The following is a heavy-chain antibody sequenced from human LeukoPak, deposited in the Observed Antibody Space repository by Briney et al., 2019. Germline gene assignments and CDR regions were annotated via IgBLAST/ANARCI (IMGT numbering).Heavy chain of an antibody. J-gene: IGHJ4*02. Sequence: AGGSLRLSCAASGFIFNTYSMNWVRQAPGKGLEWVSSIGSSSNYIYYANSVKGRFTISRDNAKNSLYLQMNSLRVEDTAVYYCAKDRGIISDYWGQGTLVTVSS. CDR3: AKDRGIISDY. CDR1: GFIFNTYS. V-gene: IGHV3-21*04. CDR2: IGSSSNYI. D-gene: IGHD3-10*01.